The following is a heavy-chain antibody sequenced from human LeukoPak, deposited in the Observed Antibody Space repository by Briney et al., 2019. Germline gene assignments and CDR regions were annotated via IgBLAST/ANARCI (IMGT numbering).Heavy chain of an antibody. CDR1: GYSFTSFW. CDR3: ARQTGDKGIDY. D-gene: IGHD7-27*01. Sequence: GESLKISCQGSGYSFTSFWIAWVRQMPGKGLEWVGMIYPGDSDTIYSPSFQGQVTISADKSINTAYLQWSSLRASDTAIYYCARQTGDKGIDYWGQGTLVTVSS. V-gene: IGHV5-51*01. J-gene: IGHJ4*02. CDR2: IYPGDSDT.